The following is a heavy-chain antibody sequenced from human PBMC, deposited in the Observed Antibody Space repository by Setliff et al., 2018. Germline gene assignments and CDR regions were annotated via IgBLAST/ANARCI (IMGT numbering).Heavy chain of an antibody. Sequence: PGESLKISCQGSGYSFSNFWIGWVRQMPGKGLEWIGIIYPGDSHTRYSPSFQGQVTMSADKSINTAYLQWSNLKASDTAIYYCARRGSGNYPFDYWGQGTLVTVSS. CDR2: IYPGDSHT. V-gene: IGHV5-51*01. D-gene: IGHD1-26*01. CDR3: ARRGSGNYPFDY. J-gene: IGHJ4*02. CDR1: GYSFSNFW.